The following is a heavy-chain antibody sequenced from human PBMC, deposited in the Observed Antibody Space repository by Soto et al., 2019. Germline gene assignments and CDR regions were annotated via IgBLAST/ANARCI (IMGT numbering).Heavy chain of an antibody. Sequence: QVQLVQSGAEVRKPRASVKVSCKASGHTLASYDINWVRQATGQGLEWMGWMTPDSGDTGYAQKFQGRVTMTWDTSITTAYMELSSLRSDDTAVYYCARDPFYGWFDSWGQGTLVTVSS. J-gene: IGHJ5*01. CDR1: GHTLASYD. CDR2: MTPDSGDT. V-gene: IGHV1-8*01. D-gene: IGHD3-16*01. CDR3: ARDPFYGWFDS.